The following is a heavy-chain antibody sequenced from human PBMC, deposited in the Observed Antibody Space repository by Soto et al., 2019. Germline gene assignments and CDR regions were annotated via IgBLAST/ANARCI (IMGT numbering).Heavy chain of an antibody. CDR3: ARVADCSGGRCYFSVDY. V-gene: IGHV4-30-4*08. D-gene: IGHD2-15*01. J-gene: IGHJ4*02. Sequence: PSETLSLTCTVSGGSISSGDYYWSWIRQHPGKGLEWIGYIYYSGSTYYNPSLKSRVTISVDTSKNQFSLKLSSVTAADTAVYYCARVADCSGGRCYFSVDYWGQGTLVTVSS. CDR1: GGSISSGDYY. CDR2: IYYSGST.